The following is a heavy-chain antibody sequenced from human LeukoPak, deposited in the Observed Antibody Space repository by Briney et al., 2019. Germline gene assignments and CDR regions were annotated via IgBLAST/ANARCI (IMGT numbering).Heavy chain of an antibody. CDR2: IYSGGST. V-gene: IGHV3-66*01. Sequence: PGGSLRLSCAASGFTVSSNYMSWVRQAPGKGLEWVSVIYSGGSTNYADSVKGRFTISRDNSKNTLYLQMNSLRDEDTSVYYCARALVGATDYYFDYWGQGTLVTVSS. CDR3: ARALVGATDYYFDY. CDR1: GFTVSSNY. J-gene: IGHJ4*02. D-gene: IGHD1-26*01.